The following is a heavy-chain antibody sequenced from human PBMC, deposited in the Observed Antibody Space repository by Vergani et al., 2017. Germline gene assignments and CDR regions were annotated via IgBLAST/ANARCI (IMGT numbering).Heavy chain of an antibody. CDR2: ISSSSSYI. V-gene: IGHV3-21*01. D-gene: IGHD6-19*01. Sequence: EVQLVESGGGLVKPGGSLRLSCAASGFTFSSYSMNWVRQAPGKGLEWVSSISSSSSYIYYADSVKGRFTISRDNAKNSLYLKRNSLRAEDTAVYYCARDGSAVAGTRLFDYWGQGTLVTVSS. CDR3: ARDGSAVAGTRLFDY. J-gene: IGHJ4*02. CDR1: GFTFSSYS.